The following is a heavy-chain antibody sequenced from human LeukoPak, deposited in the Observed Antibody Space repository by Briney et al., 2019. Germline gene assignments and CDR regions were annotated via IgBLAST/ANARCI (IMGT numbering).Heavy chain of an antibody. J-gene: IGHJ4*02. CDR1: GGSFSGYY. D-gene: IGHD3-10*01. CDR3: ARAPLLWFGSLDY. Sequence: PSETLSLTCAVYGGSFSGYYWSWIRQPPGKGLEWIGEINHSGSTNYNPSLKSRVTISVDTSKNQFSLKLSSVTAADTAVYYCARAPLLWFGSLDYWGQGTLVTVSS. V-gene: IGHV4-34*01. CDR2: INHSGST.